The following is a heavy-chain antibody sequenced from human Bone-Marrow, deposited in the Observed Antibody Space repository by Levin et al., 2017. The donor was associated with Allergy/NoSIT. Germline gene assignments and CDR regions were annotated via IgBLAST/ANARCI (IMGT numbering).Heavy chain of an antibody. CDR3: ATSSAQTTWGNYRFGA. V-gene: IGHV3-23*01. J-gene: IGHJ5*02. CDR2: ISGSGTT. CDR1: GFIFSAYA. Sequence: GGSLRLSCGASGFIFSAYAMTWVRQAPGRGLEWVSSISGSGTTLYAGSVKGRFTISTDTSKSTLYLQMNSLRHDDAAVYFCATSSAQTTWGNYRFGAWGQGTLVTVSS. D-gene: IGHD3-16*02.